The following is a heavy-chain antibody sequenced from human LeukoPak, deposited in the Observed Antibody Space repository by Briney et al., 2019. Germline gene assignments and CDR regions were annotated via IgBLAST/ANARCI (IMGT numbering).Heavy chain of an antibody. Sequence: PGGSLRLSCAASGFTFSSYAMSWVRQAPGKGLEWVSAISGSGGSTYYADSVKGRFTISRNNSKNTLYLQMNSLRAEDTAVYYCAKVDNSGWFQTYWYFDLWGRGTLATVSS. CDR1: GFTFSSYA. V-gene: IGHV3-23*01. J-gene: IGHJ2*01. CDR3: AKVDNSGWFQTYWYFDL. D-gene: IGHD6-19*01. CDR2: ISGSGGST.